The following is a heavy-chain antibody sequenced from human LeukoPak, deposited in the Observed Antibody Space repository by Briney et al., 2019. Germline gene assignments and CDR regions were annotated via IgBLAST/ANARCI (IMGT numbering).Heavy chain of an antibody. J-gene: IGHJ4*02. CDR1: GYTFTSYG. CDR3: ARDRSTSCYGCLGY. V-gene: IGHV1-18*01. Sequence: GASVKVSCKASGYTFTSYGISWVRQAPGQGLEWMGWISAYNGNTNYAQNLQGRVTMTTDTSTNTAYMELRSLRSDDTAVYYCARDRSTSCYGCLGYWGQGTLVTVSS. D-gene: IGHD2-2*01. CDR2: ISAYNGNT.